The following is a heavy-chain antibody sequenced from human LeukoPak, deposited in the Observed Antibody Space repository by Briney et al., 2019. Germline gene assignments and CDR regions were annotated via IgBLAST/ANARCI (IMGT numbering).Heavy chain of an antibody. J-gene: IGHJ6*03. D-gene: IGHD3-3*01. CDR2: TYYRSKWYN. CDR3: ARDLAVLGVVFTSYMDV. Sequence: SQTLSLTCAISGDSVSSNSAAWNWIRQSPSRGLEWLGRTYYRSKWYNDYAVSVKSRITINPDTSKNQFSLQLNSVTPEDTAVYYCARDLAVLGVVFTSYMDVWGQGTPVTVSS. CDR1: GDSVSSNSAA. V-gene: IGHV6-1*01.